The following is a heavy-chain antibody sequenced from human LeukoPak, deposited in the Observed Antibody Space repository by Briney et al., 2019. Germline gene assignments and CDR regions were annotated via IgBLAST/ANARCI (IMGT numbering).Heavy chain of an antibody. V-gene: IGHV1-2*02. Sequence: GASVKVSCKASGYTFTSYGISWVRQAPGQGLEWMGWINPNSGGTNYAQKLQGRVTMTRDTSISTAYMELSRLRSDDTAVYYCARDLLAADLDYWGQGTLVTVSS. J-gene: IGHJ4*02. CDR2: INPNSGGT. D-gene: IGHD2-15*01. CDR1: GYTFTSYG. CDR3: ARDLLAADLDY.